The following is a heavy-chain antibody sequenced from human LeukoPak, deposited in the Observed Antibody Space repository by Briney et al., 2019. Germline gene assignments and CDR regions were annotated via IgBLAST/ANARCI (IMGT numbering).Heavy chain of an antibody. J-gene: IGHJ6*03. CDR3: ARCPVHYYYYMDV. Sequence: PSETLSLTCTVSGGSISSYYWSWIRQPAGKGLEWIGSIYYSGSTYYNPSLKSRVTISVDTSKNQFSLKLSSVTAADTAVYYGARCPVHYYYYMDVWGKGTTVTVSS. CDR2: IYYSGST. CDR1: GGSISSYY. V-gene: IGHV4-4*07.